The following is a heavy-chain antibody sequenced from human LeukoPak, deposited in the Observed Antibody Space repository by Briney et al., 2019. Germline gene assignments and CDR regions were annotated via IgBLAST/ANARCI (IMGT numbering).Heavy chain of an antibody. CDR1: GFTFSSYA. CDR3: AKDHTPTYYDSSGYYFDY. Sequence: GRALRLSCAASGFTFSSYAMHGVRQAPGKGREGVAGISYDGSNKYYADSVKGRFTISRDNSKNPLYLQMNSLRAEDTAVYYCAKDHTPTYYDSSGYYFDYWGQGTLVTVSS. CDR2: ISYDGSNK. J-gene: IGHJ4*02. D-gene: IGHD3-22*01. V-gene: IGHV3-30*04.